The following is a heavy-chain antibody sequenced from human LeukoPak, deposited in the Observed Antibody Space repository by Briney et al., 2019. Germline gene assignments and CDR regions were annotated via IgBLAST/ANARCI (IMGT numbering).Heavy chain of an antibody. CDR1: EYTFTAYY. CDR3: ARFDHGSSAFDI. J-gene: IGHJ3*02. Sequence: ASVRVSCKASEYTFTAYYMHWVRQAPGQGLEWMGWINPNSGGTNYAQKFQGRVTMTRDTSISTAYMELSRLRSDDTAVYYCARFDHGSSAFDIWGQGTMVTVSS. CDR2: INPNSGGT. D-gene: IGHD6-6*01. V-gene: IGHV1-2*02.